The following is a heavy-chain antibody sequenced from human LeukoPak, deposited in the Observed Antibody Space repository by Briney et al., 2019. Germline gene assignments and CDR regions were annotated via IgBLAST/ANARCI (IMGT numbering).Heavy chain of an antibody. D-gene: IGHD5-24*01. CDR2: IHPGDSDT. Sequence: GESLKISCKGSGYTFTSYWIGWVRQMPGKGLGYMGIIHPGDSDTRYSPSFQGQVTISVDRSSTTAYLQWSRLRASDTAVYYCATHPGGLQSGFDNWGQGTLVTVSS. CDR3: ATHPGGLQSGFDN. V-gene: IGHV5-51*01. CDR1: GYTFTSYW. J-gene: IGHJ4*02.